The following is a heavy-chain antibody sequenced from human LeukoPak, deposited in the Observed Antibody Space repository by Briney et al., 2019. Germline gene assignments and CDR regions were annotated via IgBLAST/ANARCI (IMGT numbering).Heavy chain of an antibody. CDR1: GYTFTSYD. Sequence: ASVKVSCKASGYTFTSYDINWVRQATGQGLEWMGWISAYNGNTYYAQRFQGRVTMNTDTSTSTAYMELRTLRSDDTAFYYCASSPYSNLPLEYFQHWGQGTLVTVSS. CDR2: ISAYNGNT. CDR3: ASSPYSNLPLEYFQH. D-gene: IGHD4-11*01. V-gene: IGHV1-18*01. J-gene: IGHJ1*01.